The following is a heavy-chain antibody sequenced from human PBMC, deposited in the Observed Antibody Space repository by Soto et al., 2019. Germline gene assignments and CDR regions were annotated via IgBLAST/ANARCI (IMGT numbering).Heavy chain of an antibody. CDR1: GGSFSGYY. Sequence: PSETLSLTCAVYGGSFSGYYWSWIRQPPGKGLEWIGEINHSGSTNYNPSLKSRVTISVDTSKNQFSLKLSSVTAADTAVYYCAREPIPVAASPYYFDYWGQGTLVTVSS. V-gene: IGHV4-34*01. J-gene: IGHJ4*02. CDR3: AREPIPVAASPYYFDY. CDR2: INHSGST. D-gene: IGHD2-21*01.